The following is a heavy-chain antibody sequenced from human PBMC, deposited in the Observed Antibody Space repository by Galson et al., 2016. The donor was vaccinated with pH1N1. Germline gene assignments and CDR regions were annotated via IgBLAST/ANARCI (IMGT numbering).Heavy chain of an antibody. V-gene: IGHV3-30*03. CDR3: AREDWSYADTYYNGMDV. J-gene: IGHJ6*02. Sequence: SLRLSCAASGFSFDTYAMHWVRQAPGKGLEWVAFISYNGHDQSYADSLKGRFIISRDNSKNTLYLQLNRLRTEDTAVFYCAREDWSYADTYYNGMDVWGQGTTVTVSS. D-gene: IGHD3-16*01. CDR1: GFSFDTYA. CDR2: ISYNGHDQ.